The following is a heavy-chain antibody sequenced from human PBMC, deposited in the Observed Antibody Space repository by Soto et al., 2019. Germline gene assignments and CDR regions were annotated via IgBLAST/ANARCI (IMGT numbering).Heavy chain of an antibody. CDR3: ASEGVDSSGWYRLAAYYYGMDV. CDR1: GFTFSSYA. D-gene: IGHD6-19*01. J-gene: IGHJ6*02. CDR2: ISSSSSYI. V-gene: IGHV3-21*01. Sequence: GGSLRLSCAASGFTFSSYAMSWVRQAPGKGLEWVSSISSSSSYIYYADSVKGRFTISRDNAKNSLYLQMNSLRAEDTAVYYCASEGVDSSGWYRLAAYYYGMDVWGQGTTVTVS.